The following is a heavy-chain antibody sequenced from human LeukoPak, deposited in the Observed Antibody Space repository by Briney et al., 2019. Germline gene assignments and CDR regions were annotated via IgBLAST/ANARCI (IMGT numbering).Heavy chain of an antibody. J-gene: IGHJ4*02. V-gene: IGHV3-15*04. CDR3: TTDPAGVTTVTSPNYYFDY. CDR1: GFTVSSNY. CDR2: IGIKTYGGTT. D-gene: IGHD4-17*01. Sequence: PGGSLRLSCAASGFTVSSNYMSWVRQAPGKGLEWVARIGIKTYGGTTVYAAPVQGRFTIPRDDSQNTLYLQMNSLKTEDTAVYYCTTDPAGVTTVTSPNYYFDYWGQGTLVTVSS.